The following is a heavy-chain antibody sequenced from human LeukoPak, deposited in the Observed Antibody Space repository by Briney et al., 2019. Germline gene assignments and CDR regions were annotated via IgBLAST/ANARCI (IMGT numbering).Heavy chain of an antibody. CDR2: IYNDI. V-gene: IGHV3-21*01. J-gene: IGHJ4*02. CDR3: ARGNYGYYFDS. Sequence: KPGGSLRLSCVASGFTFSSYSMNWVRQTPGKGLEWVSSIYNDIHYADSVKGRFTISRDNTRNSLYLQMNSLRAEDTAVYFCARGNYGYYFDSWGQGTLVTVSS. CDR1: GFTFSSYS. D-gene: IGHD3-10*01.